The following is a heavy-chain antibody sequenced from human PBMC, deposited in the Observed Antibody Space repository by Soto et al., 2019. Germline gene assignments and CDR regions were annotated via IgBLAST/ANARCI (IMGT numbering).Heavy chain of an antibody. CDR2: IKQDGSEK. CDR1: GFTFSSYW. V-gene: IGHV3-7*01. D-gene: IGHD6-19*01. CDR3: VRVTGYSSVWYRGDFGAFDI. Sequence: EVQLVESGGGLVQPGGSLRLSCAASGFTFSSYWMSWVRQAPGKGLEWVANIKQDGSEKYYVDSVKGRFTISRDNAKNSLYLQMNSLRAEDTAVYYCVRVTGYSSVWYRGDFGAFDIWGQGTMVTVSS. J-gene: IGHJ3*02.